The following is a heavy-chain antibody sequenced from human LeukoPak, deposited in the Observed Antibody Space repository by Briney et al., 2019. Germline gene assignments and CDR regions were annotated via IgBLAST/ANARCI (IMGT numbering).Heavy chain of an antibody. CDR1: GLTFSVYA. J-gene: IGHJ1*01. CDR2: VSVTGGST. D-gene: IGHD3-22*01. CDR3: AKVVRYYERSAYEVSEYFQH. Sequence: GGSLRLSCAASGLTFSVYAMTWVRQAPGKGLVWVSSVSVTGGSTNYAESVKGRFTISRDNSKNTLYLQMSSLRAGDTAVYYCAKVVRYYERSAYEVSEYFQHWGQGTLGTVSS. V-gene: IGHV3-23*01.